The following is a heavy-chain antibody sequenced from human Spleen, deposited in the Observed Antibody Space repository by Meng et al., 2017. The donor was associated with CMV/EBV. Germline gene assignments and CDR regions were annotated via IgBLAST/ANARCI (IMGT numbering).Heavy chain of an antibody. D-gene: IGHD3-22*01. J-gene: IGHJ6*02. Sequence: SETLSLTCTVSGGSISSYYWSWIRQPPGKGLEWIGYIYYSGSTNYNPSLKSRVPISVDTSKNQFSLKLSSVTAADTAVYYCARVNCIASITMISYYYYGMDVWGQGTTVTVSS. V-gene: IGHV4-59*01. CDR1: GGSISSYY. CDR2: IYYSGST. CDR3: ARVNCIASITMISYYYYGMDV.